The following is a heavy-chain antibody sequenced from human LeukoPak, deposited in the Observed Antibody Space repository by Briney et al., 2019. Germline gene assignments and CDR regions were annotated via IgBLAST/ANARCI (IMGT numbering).Heavy chain of an antibody. J-gene: IGHJ5*02. D-gene: IGHD2-2*02. CDR1: GGSFSGYY. Sequence: SETLSLTCAVYGGSFSGYYWSWIRQPPGKGLEWIGEINHSGSTNYNPSLKSRVTISVDTSKNQFSLKLSSVTAADTAVYYCARDHLGYCSSTSCYKRFDPWGQGTLVTVSS. CDR3: ARDHLGYCSSTSCYKRFDP. CDR2: INHSGST. V-gene: IGHV4-34*01.